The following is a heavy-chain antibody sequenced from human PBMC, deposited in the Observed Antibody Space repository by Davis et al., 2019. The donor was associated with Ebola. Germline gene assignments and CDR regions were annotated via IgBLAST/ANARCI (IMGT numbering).Heavy chain of an antibody. D-gene: IGHD4-17*01. CDR2: ISSNGGST. CDR1: GFTFSSYA. Sequence: PGGSLRLSCAASGFTFSSYAMHWVRQAPGKGLEYVSAISSNGGSTYYANSVKGRFTISRDNSKNTLYLQMGSLRAEDMAVYYCARATEVTTSWYFDLWGRGTLVTVSS. J-gene: IGHJ2*01. V-gene: IGHV3-64*01. CDR3: ARATEVTTSWYFDL.